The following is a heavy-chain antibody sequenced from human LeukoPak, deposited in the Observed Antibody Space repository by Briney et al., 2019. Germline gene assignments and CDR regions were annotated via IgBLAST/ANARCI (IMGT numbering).Heavy chain of an antibody. J-gene: IGHJ5*02. V-gene: IGHV3-15*01. CDR2: IKRKTDGGTT. CDR3: TTGLST. D-gene: IGHD3-16*02. Sequence: GGSLRLSCAASGFTFSNAWMSWVRQAPGKGLEWVGRIKRKTDGGTTEYCTPVKGRFTISRDDSKNTVILQMNSLKTEDAAVYYCTTGLSTWGQGTLVTVSS. CDR1: GFTFSNAW.